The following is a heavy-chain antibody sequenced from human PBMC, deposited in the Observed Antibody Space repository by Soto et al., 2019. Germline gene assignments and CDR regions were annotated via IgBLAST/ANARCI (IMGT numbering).Heavy chain of an antibody. CDR3: ARSQGSSTSLEIYYYYYYGMDG. D-gene: IGHD2-2*01. V-gene: IGHV1-69*01. Sequence: QVQLVQSGAEVKKPGSSVKVSCKASGGTFSSYAISWVRQAPGQGLEWMGGSIPISVTAKYAQKFQGRVTITADESTSTAYMELSSLRSEDTAVYYCARSQGSSTSLEIYYYYYYGMDGWGQGTKVTVSS. J-gene: IGHJ6*02. CDR2: SIPISVTA. CDR1: GGTFSSYA.